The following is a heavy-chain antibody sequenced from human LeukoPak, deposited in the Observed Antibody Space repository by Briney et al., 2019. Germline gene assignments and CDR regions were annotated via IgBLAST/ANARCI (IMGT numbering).Heavy chain of an antibody. D-gene: IGHD1-7*01. J-gene: IGHJ4*02. Sequence: ASVKVPCKASGGTFSSYAISWVRQAPGQGLEWMGWINPHSGDPNYAQKFQGRVTMTRDTSISTAYMEVGRLRSDDTAVYYCARGPPLFEGGNYLKHWGQGTLVTVSS. V-gene: IGHV1-2*02. CDR2: INPHSGDP. CDR3: ARGPPLFEGGNYLKH. CDR1: GGTFSSYA.